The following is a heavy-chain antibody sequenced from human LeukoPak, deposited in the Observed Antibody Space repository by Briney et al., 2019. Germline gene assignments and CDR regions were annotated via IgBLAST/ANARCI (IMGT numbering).Heavy chain of an antibody. CDR1: GGTFSSYA. CDR3: ARGGAFYDSSGYPN. J-gene: IGHJ4*02. D-gene: IGHD3-22*01. V-gene: IGHV1-69*13. CDR2: IIPIFGTA. Sequence: ASVKVSCKASGGTFSSYAISWVRQAPGQGLEWMGGIIPIFGTANYAQKFQGRVTITADESTSTAYMELSRLRSDDTAVYYCARGGAFYDSSGYPNWGQGTLVTVSS.